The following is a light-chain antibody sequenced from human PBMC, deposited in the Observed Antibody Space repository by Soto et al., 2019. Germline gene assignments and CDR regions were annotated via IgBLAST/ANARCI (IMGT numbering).Light chain of an antibody. Sequence: DVVMTQSPLSLPVTPGEPASISCRSSQSLLYSNGYNYLDWYVQKPGQSPQLLTYLGSYRASGVPDRLSGSGSGTDFTLKISRVEAEDVGVYYCMQALQTPFTFGPGTKVDIK. J-gene: IGKJ3*01. CDR2: LGS. CDR3: MQALQTPFT. CDR1: QSLLYSNGYNY. V-gene: IGKV2-28*01.